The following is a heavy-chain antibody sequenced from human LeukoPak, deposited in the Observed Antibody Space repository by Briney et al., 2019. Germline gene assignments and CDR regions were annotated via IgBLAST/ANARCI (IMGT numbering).Heavy chain of an antibody. J-gene: IGHJ4*02. CDR2: IYHSGST. CDR1: GYSISSGYY. D-gene: IGHD5-18*01. V-gene: IGHV4-38-2*02. CDR3: ARSSHVDTAMVD. Sequence: ETLSLTCTVSGYSISSGYYWGWIRQPPGKGLEWIGSIYHSGSTYYNPSLKSRVTISVDTSKNQFSLKLSSVTAADTAVYYCARSSHVDTAMVDWGQGTLVTVSS.